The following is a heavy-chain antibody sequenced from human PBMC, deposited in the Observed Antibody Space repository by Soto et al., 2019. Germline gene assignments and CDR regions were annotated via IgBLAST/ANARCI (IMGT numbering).Heavy chain of an antibody. V-gene: IGHV1-2*02. Sequence: ASVQVSCTASGDTFTANYIHWVRQAPGQGFEWMGWINPKSGGTKYPQKFQGRVTMTRDTSLSTVYMTLTRLTSDDTAVYYCARDLAKGGGSSGFDYWGQGTLVTVSS. D-gene: IGHD1-26*01. CDR3: ARDLAKGGGSSGFDY. CDR2: INPKSGGT. CDR1: GDTFTANY. J-gene: IGHJ4*02.